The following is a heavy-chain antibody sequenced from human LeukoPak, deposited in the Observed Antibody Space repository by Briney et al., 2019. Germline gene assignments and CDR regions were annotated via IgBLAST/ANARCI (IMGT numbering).Heavy chain of an antibody. V-gene: IGHV1-18*01. CDR3: ARDTPYYTSGVGYYFDY. CDR1: GYTFTSYG. J-gene: IGHJ4*02. CDR2: ISAYNGNT. D-gene: IGHD3-3*01. Sequence: ASVKVSCKASGYTFTSYGISWVRQAPGQGLEWMGWISAYNGNTNYAQKLQGRVTMTTDTSTSTAYMELRSLRSDDTAVYYCARDTPYYTSGVGYYFDYWGQGTLVTVSS.